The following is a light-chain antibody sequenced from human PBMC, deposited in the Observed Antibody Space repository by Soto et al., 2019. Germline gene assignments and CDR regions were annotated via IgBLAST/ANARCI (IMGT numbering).Light chain of an antibody. CDR2: DAS. J-gene: IGKJ1*01. Sequence: DIHMTQSPTTMSASAGDRVTITCRASQNINSWLAWYQQKPGKAPKLLIYDASSLESGVPSRFSGSGSGTEFTLTISSLQPDDFATYYCQQYQNYPWTFGQGTKADIK. CDR1: QNINSW. V-gene: IGKV1-5*01. CDR3: QQYQNYPWT.